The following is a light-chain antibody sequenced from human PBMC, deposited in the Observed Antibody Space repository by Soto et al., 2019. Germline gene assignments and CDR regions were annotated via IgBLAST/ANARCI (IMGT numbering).Light chain of an antibody. CDR3: QQYNNWPSWT. J-gene: IGKJ1*01. V-gene: IGKV3-15*01. CDR1: QSVGPN. CDR2: GVS. Sequence: EIVFTLSPSTLCVHTGERATLSCRASQSVGPNLVWYQQKFGQAPRLLIYGVSTRATGVPARFSGSGSGTEFTLTISSLQPDDFAVYYCQQYNNWPSWTFGQGTKVDIK.